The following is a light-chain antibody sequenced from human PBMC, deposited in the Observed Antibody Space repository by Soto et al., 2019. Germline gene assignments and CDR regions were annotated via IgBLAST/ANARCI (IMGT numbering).Light chain of an antibody. Sequence: IVLTQSPGTLSLSPGDRATLSCRASQSVSSSYLAWYEQKPGQAPGLLIYGASSRATGIPDRFSGSGSGTDFTLTISRLEPEDFAVYFCQQYGSSFGQGTKVDIK. CDR2: GAS. V-gene: IGKV3-20*01. CDR1: QSVSSSY. CDR3: QQYGSS. J-gene: IGKJ1*01.